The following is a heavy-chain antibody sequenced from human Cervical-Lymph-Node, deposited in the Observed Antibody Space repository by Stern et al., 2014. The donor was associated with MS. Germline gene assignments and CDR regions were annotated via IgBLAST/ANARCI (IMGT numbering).Heavy chain of an antibody. D-gene: IGHD4-17*01. CDR1: GGSISSSGYY. V-gene: IGHV4-31*03. CDR2: IYYSGSS. Sequence: QVQLQESGPGLVKPSQTLSLTCSVSGGSISSSGYYWSWVRQHPGKGLEWIGIIYYSGSSYYKSSLKSRVSISSDTSKNQFSLNLNSVTAADTAIYYCARARGSVTMRVLDYGGQGILVTVSS. J-gene: IGHJ4*02. CDR3: ARARGSVTMRVLDY.